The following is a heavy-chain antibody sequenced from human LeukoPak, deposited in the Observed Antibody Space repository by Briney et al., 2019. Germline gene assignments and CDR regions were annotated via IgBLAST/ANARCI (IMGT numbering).Heavy chain of an antibody. CDR2: IYYSGNT. V-gene: IGHV4-39*01. CDR1: GGSVSSSTYY. CDR3: ARGGLQPYYYMDV. J-gene: IGHJ6*03. D-gene: IGHD5-18*01. Sequence: SETLSLTCTVSGGSVSSSTYYWGWIRQPPGKGLEWIGSIYYSGNTYYNPSLKSRLTISVDTSKNQFSLKVSSVTAADTAVYYCARGGLQPYYYMDVWGKGTTVTVS.